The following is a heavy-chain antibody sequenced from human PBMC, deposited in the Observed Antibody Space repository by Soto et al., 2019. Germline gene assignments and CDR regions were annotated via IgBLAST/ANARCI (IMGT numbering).Heavy chain of an antibody. CDR3: AKACVVVVAATPYYFDY. J-gene: IGHJ4*02. CDR1: GFTFSSYA. V-gene: IGHV3-23*01. D-gene: IGHD2-15*01. CDR2: ISGSGGST. Sequence: GGSLRLSCAASGFTFSSYAMSWVRQAPGKGLEWVSAISGSGGSTYYADSVKGRFTISRDNSKNTLYLQMNSLRAEDTAVYYCAKACVVVVAATPYYFDYWGQGNLVTVYS.